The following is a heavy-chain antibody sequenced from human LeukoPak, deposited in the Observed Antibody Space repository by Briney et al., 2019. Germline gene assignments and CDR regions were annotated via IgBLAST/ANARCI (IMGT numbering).Heavy chain of an antibody. Sequence: GGSLRLSCAASGFTFSHFWMSWVRQAPGKGLEWVAYIKKTGSETYYVDPVKGRFTITRDNTRNSLFLQMYSLRAEDTAVYFCAREDGYCSGGNCYSYFDSWGQGTLVTVSS. CDR3: AREDGYCSGGNCYSYFDS. J-gene: IGHJ4*02. V-gene: IGHV3-7*01. CDR1: GFTFSHFW. CDR2: IKKTGSET. D-gene: IGHD2-15*01.